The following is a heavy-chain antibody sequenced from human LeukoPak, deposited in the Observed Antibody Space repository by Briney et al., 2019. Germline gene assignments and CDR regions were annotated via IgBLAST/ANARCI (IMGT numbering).Heavy chain of an antibody. CDR3: ARHRLGSSWSFGGDWFDP. CDR1: GGSFSGYY. V-gene: IGHV4-34*01. J-gene: IGHJ5*02. Sequence: SETLSLTCAVYGGSFSGYYWSWIRQPPGKGLEWIGEINHSGSTNYNPSLKSRVTISVDTSKNQFSLKLSSVTAADTAVYYCARHRLGSSWSFGGDWFDPWGQGTLVTVSS. D-gene: IGHD6-13*01. CDR2: INHSGST.